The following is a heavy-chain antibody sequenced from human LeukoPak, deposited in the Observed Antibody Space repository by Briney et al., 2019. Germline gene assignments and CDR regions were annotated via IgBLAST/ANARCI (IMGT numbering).Heavy chain of an antibody. D-gene: IGHD5-18*01. V-gene: IGHV3-53*01. J-gene: IGHJ4*02. CDR3: ARAPNGYSYVPYYFDY. Sequence: GGSLRLSCAASGFTVSSNYMSWVRQAPGKGLEWVSVIYSGGSTYYADSVKGRFTISRDNSKNTLYLQMNSLRAEDTAVYYCARAPNGYSYVPYYFDYWGQGTLVTVSS. CDR2: IYSGGST. CDR1: GFTVSSNY.